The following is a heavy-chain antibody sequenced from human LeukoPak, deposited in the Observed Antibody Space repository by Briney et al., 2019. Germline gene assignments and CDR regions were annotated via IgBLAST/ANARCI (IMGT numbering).Heavy chain of an antibody. CDR3: ATTVATFRIFDY. Sequence: ASVKVSCKVSGYTLTELSMHWVRQAPGKGLEWMGGFDPEDGETIYAQKSQGRVTMTEDTSTDTAYMELSSLRSEDTAVYYCATTVATFRIFDYWGQGTLVTVSS. CDR1: GYTLTELS. CDR2: FDPEDGET. V-gene: IGHV1-24*01. D-gene: IGHD5-12*01. J-gene: IGHJ4*02.